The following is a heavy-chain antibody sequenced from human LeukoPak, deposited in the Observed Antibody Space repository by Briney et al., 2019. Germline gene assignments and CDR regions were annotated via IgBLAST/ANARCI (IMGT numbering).Heavy chain of an antibody. V-gene: IGHV6-1*01. CDR1: GDSVSSNSAA. CDR2: TYYRSKWSN. Sequence: SQTLSLTCAISGDSVSSNSAAWNWIRQSPSRGLEWLGRTYYRSKWSNDYAVSVKSRITINPDTSKNQFSLQLNSVTPEDTAVYYCARAYYDSSGYAPWFDPWGQGTLVTVSS. CDR3: ARAYYDSSGYAPWFDP. J-gene: IGHJ5*02. D-gene: IGHD3-22*01.